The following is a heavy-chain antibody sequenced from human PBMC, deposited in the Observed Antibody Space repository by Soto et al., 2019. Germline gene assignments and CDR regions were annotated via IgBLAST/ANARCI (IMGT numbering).Heavy chain of an antibody. CDR3: AAWAEGATEVH. CDR2: IWYDASKQ. Sequence: QVQLVESGGGVVQPGRSLRLSCETSGFSFSVYGMHWVRQAPGKGLEWVAVIWYDASKQFYAASVEGRFTIARDNSKAILYLQMNSLRAEDTAVYYCAAWAEGATEVHWGPGSLVTVSS. J-gene: IGHJ4*02. D-gene: IGHD2-15*01. CDR1: GFSFSVYG. V-gene: IGHV3-33*01.